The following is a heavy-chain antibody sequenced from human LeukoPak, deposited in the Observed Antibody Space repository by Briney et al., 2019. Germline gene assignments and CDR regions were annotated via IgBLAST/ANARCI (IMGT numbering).Heavy chain of an antibody. Sequence: GGSLRLSCAASGFTFSSYWMSWVRQAPGKWLEWVANIKQDGSEKYYGNSVKGRFTISRDNAKNSLYLKMNSLRAEDTAVYYCARDGTGDSVWGSYRSSYWGQGTLVTVSS. CDR1: GFTFSSYW. CDR2: IKQDGSEK. D-gene: IGHD3-16*02. V-gene: IGHV3-7*01. CDR3: ARDGTGDSVWGSYRSSY. J-gene: IGHJ4*02.